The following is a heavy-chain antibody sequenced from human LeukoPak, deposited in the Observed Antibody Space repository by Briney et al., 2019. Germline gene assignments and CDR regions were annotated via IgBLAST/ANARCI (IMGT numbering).Heavy chain of an antibody. D-gene: IGHD6-13*01. J-gene: IGHJ4*02. CDR3: ARDLSASWSTFGY. CDR2: INWDGGSP. CDR1: GSKFDDYG. V-gene: IGHV3-20*04. Sequence: GGSLRLSCEDSGSKFDDYGMSWVRQAPGGGLEWVAGINWDGGSPFYADSVKGRFTISRDHAKNTLYLQMDSLRVEDTALYYCARDLSASWSTFGYWGQGTLVTVSS.